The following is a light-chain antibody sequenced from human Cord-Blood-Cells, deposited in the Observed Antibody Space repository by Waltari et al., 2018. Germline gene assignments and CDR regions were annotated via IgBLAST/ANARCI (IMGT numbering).Light chain of an antibody. Sequence: QSALTQPASVSGSPGQSITISCTGTSSDVGGYNYFSWYQQHPGKAPKLMIYDVSNRPSGVYNRFSGSKSGNTASLTISGLQAEDEADYYCSSYTSSSTWVFGGGTKLTVL. V-gene: IGLV2-14*01. J-gene: IGLJ3*02. CDR3: SSYTSSSTWV. CDR2: DVS. CDR1: SSDVGGYNY.